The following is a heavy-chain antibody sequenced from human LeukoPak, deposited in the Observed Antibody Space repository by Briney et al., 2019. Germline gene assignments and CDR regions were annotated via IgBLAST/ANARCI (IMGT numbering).Heavy chain of an antibody. CDR2: IYYSGST. CDR3: ARERGVSWELRRGDAFDI. V-gene: IGHV4-59*01. D-gene: IGHD1-26*01. J-gene: IGHJ3*02. CDR1: GGSISSYY. Sequence: KSSETLSLTFTVSGGSISSYYWSWIRQPPGKGLEWIGYIYYSGSTNYNPSLKSRVTISVDTSKNQFSLKLSSVTAADTAVHYCARERGVSWELRRGDAFDIWGQGTMVTVSS.